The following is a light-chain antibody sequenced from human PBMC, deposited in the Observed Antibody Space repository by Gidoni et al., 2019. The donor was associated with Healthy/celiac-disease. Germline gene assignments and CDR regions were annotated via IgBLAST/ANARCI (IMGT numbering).Light chain of an antibody. CDR3: QQSYSTRWT. CDR1: QSISSY. CDR2: AAS. J-gene: IGKJ1*01. Sequence: DIQMTQSPSSLSASVGDRVTITCRASQSISSYLNWYQQKPGKAPKLLIYAASSLQSGVPSRFSSSGSGTDFTLTISSLQPEDFATYYCQQSYSTRWTFGQXTKVEIK. V-gene: IGKV1-39*01.